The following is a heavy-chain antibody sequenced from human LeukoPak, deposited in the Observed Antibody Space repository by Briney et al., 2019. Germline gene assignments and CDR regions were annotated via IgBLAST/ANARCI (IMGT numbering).Heavy chain of an antibody. V-gene: IGHV3-53*01. J-gene: IGHJ6*02. CDR1: GFTVSSNY. Sequence: GGSLRLSCAASGFTVSSNYMSWVRQAPGKGLEWVSVIYSGGSTYYADSVNGRFTISRDNSKNTLYLQMNSLRGEDTAVYYCARGRRGWDYYYGMDVWGQGTTVTVSS. CDR2: IYSGGST. CDR3: ARGRRGWDYYYGMDV. D-gene: IGHD1-26*01.